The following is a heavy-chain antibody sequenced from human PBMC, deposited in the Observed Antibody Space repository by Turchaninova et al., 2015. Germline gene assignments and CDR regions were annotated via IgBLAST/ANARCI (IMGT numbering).Heavy chain of an antibody. CDR2: ITPSNGDT. CDR3: ARDLRLSDTAMVLFYFDY. CDR1: GYIFTNHY. J-gene: IGHJ4*02. V-gene: IGHV1-46*01. D-gene: IGHD5-18*01. Sequence: QVELVQSGAEVEKPGASGKVSCKGSGYIFTNHYKHGVRQAPGQGLEWMGIITPSNGDTRYAQKFQGRVTMTSDTSTSTVYMELSSLRSEDTAVYYCARDLRLSDTAMVLFYFDYWGQGTLVTVSS.